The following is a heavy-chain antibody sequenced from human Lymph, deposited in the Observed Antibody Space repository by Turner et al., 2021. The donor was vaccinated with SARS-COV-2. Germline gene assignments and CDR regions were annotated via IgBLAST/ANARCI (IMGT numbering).Heavy chain of an antibody. CDR2: IHPNSGGT. CDR1: GYTLTGYY. V-gene: IGHV1-2*02. J-gene: IGHJ4*02. Sequence: QVQLVQSGAEVKKPGASVKLACKASGYTLTGYYMHWVRQAPGQGLGWMGWIHPNSGGTNYAQKFQGRVTMTRDTSISTAYMDLSRLRSDDTAMYYCARSRDLQSMVRGVDPFDYWGQGTLVTVSS. CDR3: ARSRDLQSMVRGVDPFDY. D-gene: IGHD3-10*01.